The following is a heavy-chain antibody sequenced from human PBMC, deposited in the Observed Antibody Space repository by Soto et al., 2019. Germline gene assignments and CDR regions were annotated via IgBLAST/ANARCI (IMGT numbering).Heavy chain of an antibody. CDR2: ISAYNVNT. Sequence: QVQLVQSGAEVKKPGASVKVSCKASGYTFTSYGISWVRQAPGQGLEGMGWISAYNVNTNYAQKLQGRVTMTPDTSTSTAYMERRSLRSDDTAVYYCARASGSSYWGDPWGQGTLVTVSS. CDR3: ARASGSSYWGDP. D-gene: IGHD1-26*01. J-gene: IGHJ5*02. CDR1: GYTFTSYG. V-gene: IGHV1-18*01.